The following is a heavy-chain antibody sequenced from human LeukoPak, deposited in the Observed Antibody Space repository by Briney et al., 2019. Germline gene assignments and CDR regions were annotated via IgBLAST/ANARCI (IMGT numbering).Heavy chain of an antibody. Sequence: GRSLRLSCAASGFTFSSYAMHWVRQAPGKGLEWVAVISYDGSNKYYADSVKGRFTISRDNSKNTLYLQMNSLRAEDTAVYYCGRDLVGATYGGYWGQGTLVTVSS. D-gene: IGHD1-26*01. CDR1: GFTFSSYA. J-gene: IGHJ4*02. CDR2: ISYDGSNK. CDR3: GRDLVGATYGGY. V-gene: IGHV3-30-3*01.